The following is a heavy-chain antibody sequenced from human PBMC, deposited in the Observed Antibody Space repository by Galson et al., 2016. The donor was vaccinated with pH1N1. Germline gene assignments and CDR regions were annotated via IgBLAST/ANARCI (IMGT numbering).Heavy chain of an antibody. V-gene: IGHV1-46*03. Sequence: SVKVSCKASGYSFARYYLHWVRQAPGQGLEWMGVINPRDGSTVSAQKFQGRITVTKDTPTNTIYMDLNRLTSEDTTVYYCAQYCTRTTCPPHGMDDWGQGPSVSVSS. D-gene: IGHD2-2*01. J-gene: IGHJ6*02. CDR1: GYSFARYY. CDR3: AQYCTRTTCPPHGMDD. CDR2: INPRDGST.